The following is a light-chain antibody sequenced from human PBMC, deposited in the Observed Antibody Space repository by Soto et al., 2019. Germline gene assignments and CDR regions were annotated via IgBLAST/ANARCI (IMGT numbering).Light chain of an antibody. Sequence: QPVLTQSPSASASLGASVKLTCTLNSGHSSYAIAWHQQQPEKGPRYLMKLDSDGSHTKGDAIPDRFSGSSSGAERYLTISSLQSEDEADYYCSSYTSSSTLEEVFGTGTKVTVL. CDR1: SGHSSYA. J-gene: IGLJ1*01. V-gene: IGLV4-69*01. CDR3: SSYTSSSTLEEV. CDR2: LDSDGSH.